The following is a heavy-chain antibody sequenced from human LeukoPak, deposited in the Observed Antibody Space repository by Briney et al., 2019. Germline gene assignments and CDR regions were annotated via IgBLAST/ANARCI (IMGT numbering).Heavy chain of an antibody. CDR1: GGSITSYY. Sequence: SETLSLTCTVSGGSITSYYWSWIRQPAGKGVDWIGRIYSSGSTNYNPSLKSRVTMSVDTSKNQFSLKLSSVTAADTAVYYCARIISRGSYLAWFDPWGQGTLVTVSS. D-gene: IGHD1-26*01. CDR3: ARIISRGSYLAWFDP. J-gene: IGHJ5*02. V-gene: IGHV4-4*07. CDR2: IYSSGST.